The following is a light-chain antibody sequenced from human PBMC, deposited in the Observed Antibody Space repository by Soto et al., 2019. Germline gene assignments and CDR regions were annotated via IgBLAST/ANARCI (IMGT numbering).Light chain of an antibody. J-gene: IGKJ4*01. CDR1: QAIGNY. Sequence: DIQMTQSPSSLSASVGDRFTITCRASQAIGNYLNWYQQKPVKAPKLLIFDASSLQSGVPSRFRGSGSGTDCTLTISSLQPEDFATYYCQQANSFPLTFGGGTKVDIK. CDR3: QQANSFPLT. CDR2: DAS. V-gene: IGKV1-17*01.